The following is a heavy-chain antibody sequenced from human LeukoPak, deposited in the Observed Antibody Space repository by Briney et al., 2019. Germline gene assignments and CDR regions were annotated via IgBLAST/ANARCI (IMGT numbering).Heavy chain of an antibody. CDR2: IGRGGGGI. V-gene: IGHV3-23*01. CDR1: GFTFSTHT. Sequence: GGSLRLSCVASGFTFSTHTMYWVRLAPGKGLEWVSIIGRGGGGIHYTDSVRGRFTISRDDSKNTLYLQTNSLRAEDTALYYCAHDPNWEMDYWGQGVLVTVSS. CDR3: AHDPNWEMDY. D-gene: IGHD7-27*01. J-gene: IGHJ4*02.